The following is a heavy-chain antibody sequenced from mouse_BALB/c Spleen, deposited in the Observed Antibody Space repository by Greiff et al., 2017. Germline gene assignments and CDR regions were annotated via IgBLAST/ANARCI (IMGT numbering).Heavy chain of an antibody. D-gene: IGHD2-4*01. V-gene: IGHV5-17*02. Sequence: EVKLVESGGGLVQPGGSRKLSCAASGFTFSSFGMHWVRQAPEKGLEWVAYISSGSSTIYYADTVKGRFTISRDNPKNTLFLQMTSLRSEDTAMYYCAKGAMITTHYYFDYWGQGTTLTVSS. CDR2: ISSGSSTI. J-gene: IGHJ2*01. CDR3: AKGAMITTHYYFDY. CDR1: GFTFSSFG.